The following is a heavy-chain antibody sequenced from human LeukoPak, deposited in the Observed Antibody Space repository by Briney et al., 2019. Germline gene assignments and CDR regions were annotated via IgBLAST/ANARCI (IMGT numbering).Heavy chain of an antibody. D-gene: IGHD3-22*01. Sequence: PGGSLRLSCAASGFTFSNAWMSWVRQAPGKGLEWVGRIKGKTDGGTTDYAAPVKGRFTISRDDSKNTLYLQMNSLKTEDTAVYYCTRLANFDYWGQGTLVTVSS. CDR3: TRLANFDY. CDR2: IKGKTDGGTT. V-gene: IGHV3-15*01. J-gene: IGHJ4*02. CDR1: GFTFSNAW.